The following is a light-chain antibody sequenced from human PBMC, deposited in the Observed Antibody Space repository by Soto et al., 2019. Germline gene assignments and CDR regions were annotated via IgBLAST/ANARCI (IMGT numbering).Light chain of an antibody. J-gene: IGLJ2*01. CDR3: SSYTSSSTLV. CDR2: DVS. Sequence: QAVLTQPRSVSGSPGQSVTISCTGTSSDVGGYNYVSWYQQHPGKAPKLMIYDVSNRPSGVPDRFSGSKSGNTASLTISGLQAEDEADYYCSSYTSSSTLVFGGGTKLTV. V-gene: IGLV2-11*01. CDR1: SSDVGGYNY.